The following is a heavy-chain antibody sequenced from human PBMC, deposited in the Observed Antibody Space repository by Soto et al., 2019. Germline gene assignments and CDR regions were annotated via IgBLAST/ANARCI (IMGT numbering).Heavy chain of an antibody. J-gene: IGHJ5*02. Sequence: EAQLVESGGGLVQPGGSLRVSCAASGFTLSSYSMNWVRQAPGKGLEWVSYISSSSTTLYYTDSVKGRFTLSRDNAKNSLHLQMNGLRAEDTAVYYWARDRVFCGRTSCVRVWFDPWGQGPLVTVSS. V-gene: IGHV3-48*01. CDR3: ARDRVFCGRTSCVRVWFDP. D-gene: IGHD2-2*01. CDR1: GFTLSSYS. CDR2: ISSSSTTL.